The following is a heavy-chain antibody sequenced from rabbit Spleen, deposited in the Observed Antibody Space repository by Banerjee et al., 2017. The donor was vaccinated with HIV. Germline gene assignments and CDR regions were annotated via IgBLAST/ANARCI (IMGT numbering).Heavy chain of an antibody. D-gene: IGHD8-1*01. CDR2: IYGGSSATT. V-gene: IGHV1S40*01. J-gene: IGHJ6*01. CDR3: ARDSGTSFSSYGMDL. CDR1: GFDFSGNDY. Sequence: QSLEESGGDLVKPGASLTLTCKASGFDFSGNDYMCWVRQAPGKGLEWIGCIYGGSSATTYYASWAKGRFTISKTSSTTVTLQMTSLTAADTATYFCARDSGTSFSSYGMDLWGPGTLVTVS.